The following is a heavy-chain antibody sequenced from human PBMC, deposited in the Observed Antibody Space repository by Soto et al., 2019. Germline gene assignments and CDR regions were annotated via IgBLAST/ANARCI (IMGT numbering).Heavy chain of an antibody. J-gene: IGHJ5*02. Sequence: SETLSLTCFVSGYSITAGGYYWSWIRHHPGKGLEWIGSFYSSGSIIYNPSLRSRVSISGDTSSNQFSMSLTSVTAADTARYYCARMYSSGSGWFHPWGQGTLVTAPQ. CDR1: GYSITAGGYY. D-gene: IGHD6-19*01. CDR3: ARMYSSGSGWFHP. V-gene: IGHV4-31*03. CDR2: FYSSGSI.